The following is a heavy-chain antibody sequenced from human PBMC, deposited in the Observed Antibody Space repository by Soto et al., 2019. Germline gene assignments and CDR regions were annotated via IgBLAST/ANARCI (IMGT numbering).Heavy chain of an antibody. V-gene: IGHV1-18*04. CDR3: ARGGYCSSTSCSYFDP. Sequence: ASVQVSYEASGYTFTNCGIVWVRQAPGQGLEWMGWINVYNGYTNYAQKFQDRVTMTADTSTGTAYMELRSLRSDDTAVYYCARGGYCSSTSCSYFDPWGQGTLVTVSS. D-gene: IGHD2-2*01. CDR1: GYTFTNCG. J-gene: IGHJ5*02. CDR2: INVYNGYT.